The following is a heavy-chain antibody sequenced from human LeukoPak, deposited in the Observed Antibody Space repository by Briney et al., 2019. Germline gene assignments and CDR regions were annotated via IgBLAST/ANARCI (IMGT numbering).Heavy chain of an antibody. V-gene: IGHV1-69*05. CDR3: ARDHYYVSSGYYP. CDR2: IIPIFGTA. J-gene: IGHJ5*02. CDR1: GGTFSSYA. Sequence: SVKVSCKASGGTFSSYAISWVRQAPGQGLEWMGGIIPIFGTANYAQKFQGRVTITTDESTSTAYTELSSLRSEDTAVYYCARDHYYVSSGYYPWGQGTLVTVSS. D-gene: IGHD3-22*01.